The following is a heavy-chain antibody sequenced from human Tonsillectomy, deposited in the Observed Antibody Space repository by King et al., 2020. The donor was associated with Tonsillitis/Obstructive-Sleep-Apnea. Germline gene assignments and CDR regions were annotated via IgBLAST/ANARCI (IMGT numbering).Heavy chain of an antibody. Sequence: VQLQESGPGLVKPSQTLSLTCTVSGGSISSGGYYWSWIRQHPGKGLEWIGYIYYSGSTYYNPSLKSLVTISVDTSKNQFSLKLSSVTAAATAVYYCARKYGDHDAFDIWGQGTMVTVSS. V-gene: IGHV4-31*01. CDR1: GGSISSGGYY. CDR3: ARKYGDHDAFDI. CDR2: IYYSGST. D-gene: IGHD4-17*01. J-gene: IGHJ3*02.